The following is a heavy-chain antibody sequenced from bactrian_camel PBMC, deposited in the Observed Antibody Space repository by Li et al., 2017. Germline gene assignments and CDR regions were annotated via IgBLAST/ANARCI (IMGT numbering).Heavy chain of an antibody. CDR3: ARVRGVVAVGFVDY. V-gene: IGHV3S36*01. Sequence: VQLVESGGGLVQPGGSLRLSCSASGFQFADYPMSWVRQAPGKGLEWVAQIAYDGWVSRYHDSAKGRFTASRDNAQNTVYLQMNSLKPDDTAVYSCARVRGVVAVGFVDYWGQGTQVTVS. D-gene: IGHD6*01. CDR1: GFQFADYP. CDR2: IAYDGWVS. J-gene: IGHJ4*01.